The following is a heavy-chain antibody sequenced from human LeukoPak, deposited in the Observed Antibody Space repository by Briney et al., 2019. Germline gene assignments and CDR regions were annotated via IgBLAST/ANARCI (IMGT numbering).Heavy chain of an antibody. D-gene: IGHD6-13*01. CDR1: GSAFSSYW. V-gene: IGHV3-7*01. Sequence: PGGSLRLSCAASGSAFSSYWMTWVRQAPGKGLEWVANIKQDGSEKYYVDSVKGRSTISRDNAKNSLYLQMNSLRAEDTAVYYCARVGAAVDFDYWGQGTLVTVSP. J-gene: IGHJ4*02. CDR2: IKQDGSEK. CDR3: ARVGAAVDFDY.